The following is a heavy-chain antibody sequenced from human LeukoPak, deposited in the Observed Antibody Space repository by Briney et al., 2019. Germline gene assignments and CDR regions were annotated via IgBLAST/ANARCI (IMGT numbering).Heavy chain of an antibody. V-gene: IGHV4-4*07. CDR3: ARDRYYYDTSGPPLDI. Sequence: SETLSLTCTVSGGSISSYYWSWIRQPAGKGLEWIGRIYTSGSTNYNPSLKSRVTMSVDTSKNQFSLKLSSVTAADTAVYYCARDRYYYDTSGPPLDIWGQGTMVTVSS. D-gene: IGHD3-22*01. CDR2: IYTSGST. J-gene: IGHJ3*02. CDR1: GGSISSYY.